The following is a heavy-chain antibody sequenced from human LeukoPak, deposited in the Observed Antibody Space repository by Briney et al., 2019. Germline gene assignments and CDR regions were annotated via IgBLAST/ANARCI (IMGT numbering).Heavy chain of an antibody. D-gene: IGHD2-21*02. CDR2: IYYSGST. CDR1: GGSISSGGYY. J-gene: IGHJ6*02. CDR3: ARSTASYYYGYYGMDV. V-gene: IGHV4-30-4*08. Sequence: SQTLSLTCTVSGGSISSGGYYWSWIRQHPGKGLEWIGYIYYSGSTYYNPSLKSRVTISVDTSKNQFSLKLSSVTAADTAVYYCARSTASYYYGYYGMDVWGQGTTVTVSS.